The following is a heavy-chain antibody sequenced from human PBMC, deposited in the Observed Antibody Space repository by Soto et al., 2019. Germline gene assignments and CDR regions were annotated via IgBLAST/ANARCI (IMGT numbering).Heavy chain of an antibody. CDR1: GDTFTSYD. J-gene: IGHJ4*02. CDR3: ARGPLLLWFGELFSAQFDY. D-gene: IGHD3-10*01. V-gene: IGHV1-8*01. Sequence: EASVKLSCKACGDTFTSYDINWVRQATEKGLEWMGWMNPNSGNTGYAQKFQGRVTMTRNTSISTAYMELSSLRSEDTAVYYCARGPLLLWFGELFSAQFDYWGQGTLVTVSS. CDR2: MNPNSGNT.